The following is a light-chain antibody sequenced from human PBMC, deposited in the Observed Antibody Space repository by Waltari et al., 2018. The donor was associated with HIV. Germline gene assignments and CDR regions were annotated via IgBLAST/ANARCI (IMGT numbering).Light chain of an antibody. J-gene: IGKJ3*01. Sequence: DIVLTQSPDPLPVSLDARATLTCKSTQSVLYSSNNKNYLAWYQQKPGQPPKLLIYWASTRESGVPDRFSGSGSGTDFTLTISSLQAEDVAVYYCQQYYSTPITFGPGTKVDIK. CDR2: WAS. CDR1: QSVLYSSNNKNY. CDR3: QQYYSTPIT. V-gene: IGKV4-1*01.